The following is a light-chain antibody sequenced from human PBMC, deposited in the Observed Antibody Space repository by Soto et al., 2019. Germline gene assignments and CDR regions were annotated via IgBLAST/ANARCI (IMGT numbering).Light chain of an antibody. Sequence: QSVLTQPASVSGSPGQSITISCTGTSSDVGFYDYVSWYQHRPGKAPKLTINEVSNRPSGVSNRFSGSKSGNTASLTISGLQAEDEADYYCSSYTRSSTLIFGGGTKLTVL. CDR2: EVS. CDR3: SSYTRSSTLI. J-gene: IGLJ2*01. V-gene: IGLV2-14*01. CDR1: SSDVGFYDY.